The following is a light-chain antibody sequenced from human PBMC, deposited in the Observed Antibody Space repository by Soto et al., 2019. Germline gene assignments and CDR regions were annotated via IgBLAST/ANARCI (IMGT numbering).Light chain of an antibody. V-gene: IGLV2-8*01. CDR2: EVV. CDR3: KSYAGSNTYV. Sequence: QSVLTQPPSASGSPGQAVTISCTGTKNDIGVYDFVSWYHHHPGKAPRLIIYEVVQLPSGVADRFSGSKSGNTASLTVSGLQAADEADYFCKSYAGSNTYVFGSGTKVTVL. J-gene: IGLJ1*01. CDR1: KNDIGVYDF.